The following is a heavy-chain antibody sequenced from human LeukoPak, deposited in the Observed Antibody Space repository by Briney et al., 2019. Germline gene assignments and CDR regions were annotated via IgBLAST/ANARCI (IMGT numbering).Heavy chain of an antibody. CDR3: AREGYSYGYDY. CDR2: IYTSGST. Sequence: SETLPLTCTVSGGSISSGSYYWSWIRQPAGKGLEWIGRIYTSGSTNYNPSLKSRVTISVDTSKNQFSLKLSSVTAADTAVYYCAREGYSYGYDYWGQGTLVTVSS. D-gene: IGHD5-18*01. J-gene: IGHJ4*02. V-gene: IGHV4-61*02. CDR1: GGSISSGSYY.